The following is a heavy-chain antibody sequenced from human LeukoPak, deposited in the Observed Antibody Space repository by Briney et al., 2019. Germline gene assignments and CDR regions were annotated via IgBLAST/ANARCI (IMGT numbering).Heavy chain of an antibody. J-gene: IGHJ3*02. CDR3: ASYCSSTSCSDAFDI. V-gene: IGHV4-61*02. Sequence: SETLSLTCTVSGGSISSGSYYWSWIRQPAGKGLEWIGRIYTSGSTNYNPSLKSRVTISVDTSKNQFSLKLSSVTAADTAVYYCASYCSSTSCSDAFDIWGQGTMVTVSS. CDR2: IYTSGST. CDR1: GGSISSGSYY. D-gene: IGHD2-2*01.